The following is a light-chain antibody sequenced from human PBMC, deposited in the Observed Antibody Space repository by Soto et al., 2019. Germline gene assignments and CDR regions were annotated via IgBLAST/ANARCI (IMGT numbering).Light chain of an antibody. CDR3: QHYNSYSEA. J-gene: IGKJ1*01. CDR1: QTISSW. V-gene: IGKV1-5*03. CDR2: KAS. Sequence: IQMPQSPSTLSGSLGDRFTITCRASQTISSWLAWYQQKPGKAPKLLIYKASTLKSGVPSRFSGSGSGTEFTLTISSLQPDDFATYYCQHYNSYSEAFGQRTKVDI.